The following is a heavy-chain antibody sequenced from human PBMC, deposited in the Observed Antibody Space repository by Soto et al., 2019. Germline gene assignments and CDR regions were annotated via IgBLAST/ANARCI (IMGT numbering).Heavy chain of an antibody. CDR3: ARSTFSSSSPIDS. J-gene: IGHJ4*02. D-gene: IGHD6-6*01. CDR2: ISSSSIYI. Sequence: GGSLRLSCAASGFTFSSYNMNWVRQAPGKGLEWVSSISSSSIYIYYADSVKGRFTVSRDNAKNSLYLQMSSLRAEDTAVYYCARSTFSSSSPIDSWGQGTLVTVSS. CDR1: GFTFSSYN. V-gene: IGHV3-21*01.